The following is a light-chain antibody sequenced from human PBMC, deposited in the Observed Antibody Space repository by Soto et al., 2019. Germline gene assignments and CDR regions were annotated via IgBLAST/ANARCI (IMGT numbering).Light chain of an antibody. V-gene: IGLV2-23*01. CDR2: DCT. CDR3: SLDAGPNTYV. Sequence: QSVLAQPASVSGSPGQSITISCSVVGTYDLVSWYQQHPGKVPKLMIYDCTQRPSTGSDRFSGRKSANTAPLTISRLQAEDEADYYCSLDAGPNTYVFGTGTKVTVL. J-gene: IGLJ1*01. CDR1: VVGTYDL.